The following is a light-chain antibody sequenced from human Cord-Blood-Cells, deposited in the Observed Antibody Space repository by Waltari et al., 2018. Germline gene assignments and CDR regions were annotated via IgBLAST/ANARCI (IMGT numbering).Light chain of an antibody. Sequence: QSVLTPPPSVSGAPGQRVTISCTGSSSNIGAGYDVHWYQQLPGTAPKLLIYGNGNRPSGVPDRFSGSKSGTSASLPITGRQAEDEADYYCQSYDSSLSGYVFGTGTKVTVL. CDR1: SSNIGAGYD. CDR3: QSYDSSLSGYV. CDR2: GNG. V-gene: IGLV1-40*01. J-gene: IGLJ1*01.